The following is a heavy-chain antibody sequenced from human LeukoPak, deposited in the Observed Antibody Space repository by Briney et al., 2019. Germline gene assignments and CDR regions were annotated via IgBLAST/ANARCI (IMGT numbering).Heavy chain of an antibody. V-gene: IGHV1-69*13. CDR3: ARDSPTKSHSIAAAGTDYYYYGMDV. CDR2: IIPIFGTA. Sequence: ASVKVSCKASGGTFSSYAISWVRQAPGQGLEWMGGIIPIFGTANYAQKFQDRVTITADESTSTAYMELSSLRSEDTAVYYCARDSPTKSHSIAAAGTDYYYYGMDVWGQGTTVTVSS. J-gene: IGHJ6*02. CDR1: GGTFSSYA. D-gene: IGHD6-13*01.